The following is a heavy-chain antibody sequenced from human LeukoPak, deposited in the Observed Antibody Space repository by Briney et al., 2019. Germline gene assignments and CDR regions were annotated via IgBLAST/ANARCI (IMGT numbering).Heavy chain of an antibody. V-gene: IGHV3-30*02. CDR2: IRYVGNHK. J-gene: IGHJ4*02. CDR3: AKAALGRCTGVICYYFDY. CDR1: GFMFSSNG. Sequence: AGGSLRLSCAAAGFMFSSNGMHWVRQAPGKGLEWVAFIRYVGNHKNYAESVKGRFTITRDNYKNTLILQMNSLRPADTAIYYCAKAALGRCTGVICYYFDYWGKGTLVTVSS. D-gene: IGHD2-15*01.